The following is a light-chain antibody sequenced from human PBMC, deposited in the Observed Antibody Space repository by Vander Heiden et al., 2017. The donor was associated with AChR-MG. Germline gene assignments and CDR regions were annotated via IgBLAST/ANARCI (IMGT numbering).Light chain of an antibody. CDR3: CSYAGSSTLV. Sequence: QPALTQPASVSGSPGQSITISCTGTSSDVGSYNFVSWYHQHPGKAPKLMIYEVSKRPSGVFNRFSGSKSGNTASLTISGLQAEDEAEYYCCSYAGSSTLVFGGGTKLTVL. J-gene: IGLJ3*02. CDR1: SSDVGSYNF. V-gene: IGLV2-23*02. CDR2: EVS.